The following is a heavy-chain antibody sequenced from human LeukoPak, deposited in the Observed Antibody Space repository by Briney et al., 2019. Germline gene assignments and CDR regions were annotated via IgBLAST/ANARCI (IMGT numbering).Heavy chain of an antibody. D-gene: IGHD3-22*01. CDR2: ISSSGSTI. V-gene: IGHV3-11*01. CDR3: ARVIGDYYDSSGYYYFDY. CDR1: GFTFSDYY. J-gene: IGHJ4*02. Sequence: GGSLRLSCAASGFTFSDYYMSWIRQAPGKGLEWVSYISSSGSTIYYADSVKGRFTISRDNAKNSLYLQMNSLRAEDTAVYYCARVIGDYYDSSGYYYFDYWGQGTLVTVSS.